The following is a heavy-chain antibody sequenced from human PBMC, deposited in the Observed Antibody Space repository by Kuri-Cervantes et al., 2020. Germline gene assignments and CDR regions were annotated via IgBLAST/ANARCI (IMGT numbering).Heavy chain of an antibody. D-gene: IGHD2-2*02. V-gene: IGHV4-39*01. CDR2: IYYSGST. Sequence: SETLSLTCTVSGGSISSSSYYWGWIRQPPGKGLEWIGSIYYSGSTYYNPSLKSRVTISVDTSKNQFSLKLSSVTAADTAAYYCARQDPHCSSTSCYIGWNHGDWFDPWGQGTLVTVSS. J-gene: IGHJ5*02. CDR1: GGSISSSSYY. CDR3: ARQDPHCSSTSCYIGWNHGDWFDP.